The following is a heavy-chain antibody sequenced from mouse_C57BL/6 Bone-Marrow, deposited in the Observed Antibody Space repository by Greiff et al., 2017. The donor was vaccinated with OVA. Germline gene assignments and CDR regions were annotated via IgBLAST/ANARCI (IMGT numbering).Heavy chain of an antibody. CDR3: ARDRELGRNYFDY. CDR2: ISYDGSN. D-gene: IGHD4-1*01. V-gene: IGHV3-6*01. J-gene: IGHJ2*01. Sequence: VQLKESGPGLVKPSQSLSLTCSVTGYSITSGYYWNWIRQFPGNKLEWMGYISYDGSNNYNPSLKNRISITRDTSKNQFFLKLNSVTTEDTATYYCARDRELGRNYFDYWGQGTTLTVSS. CDR1: GYSITSGYY.